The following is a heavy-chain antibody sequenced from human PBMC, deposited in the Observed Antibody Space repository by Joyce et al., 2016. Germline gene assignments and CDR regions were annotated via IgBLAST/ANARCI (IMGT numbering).Heavy chain of an antibody. Sequence: QVQLVLSGAEEKKPGASIILSCKTSGYTFTNCAMHWVRQAPGQGLEWMGWIHGGNGDTRYSQKFQGRVTITRDTSASTGFMQLNSLTFEDTAIYYCARGFWGSDYWGQGALVTVSS. CDR1: GYTFTNCA. J-gene: IGHJ4*02. D-gene: IGHD7-27*01. V-gene: IGHV1-3*05. CDR2: IHGGNGDT. CDR3: ARGFWGSDY.